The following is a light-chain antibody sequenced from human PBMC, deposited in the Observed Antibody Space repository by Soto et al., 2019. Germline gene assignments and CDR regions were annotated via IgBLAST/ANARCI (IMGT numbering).Light chain of an antibody. Sequence: QSVLTQPPSVSAAPGQEVTIFCSGSSSNIGNNYVFWYQQLPGTAPKLLIYDNDKRPSGIPDRFSGSKSGTSATLGITGLQTGDHANYYCATYDSSLSPGAFGGRTNLTVL. V-gene: IGLV1-51*01. CDR3: ATYDSSLSPGA. CDR2: DND. J-gene: IGLJ2*01. CDR1: SSNIGNNY.